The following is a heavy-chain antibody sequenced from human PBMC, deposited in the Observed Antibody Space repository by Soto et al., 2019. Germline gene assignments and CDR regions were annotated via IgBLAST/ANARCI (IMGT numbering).Heavy chain of an antibody. Sequence: EVQVLDSGGGLVQPGGSLRLSCAASGFTFNNYAMNWVRQAPGKGLEWVATISATGGSTYYADSVKGRCTISRDNSKNTLYLQMNGLRVEYTAVYYCAKDRLAGNFDYWGQGTQVTVSS. J-gene: IGHJ4*02. V-gene: IGHV3-23*01. CDR2: ISATGGST. CDR3: AKDRLAGNFDY. CDR1: GFTFNNYA.